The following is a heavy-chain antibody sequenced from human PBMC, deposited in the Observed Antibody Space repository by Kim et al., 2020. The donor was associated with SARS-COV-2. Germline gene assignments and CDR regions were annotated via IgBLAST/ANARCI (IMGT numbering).Heavy chain of an antibody. V-gene: IGHV3-48*02. D-gene: IGHD4-17*01. J-gene: IGHJ4*02. CDR1: GFTFSSYS. Sequence: GGSLRLSCAASGFTFSSYSMNWVRQAPGKGLEWVSYISSSSSTIYYADSVKGRFTISRDNAKNSLYLQMNSLRDEDTAVYYCAREKRNGDYDYFDYWGQGTLVTVSS. CDR2: ISSSSSTI. CDR3: AREKRNGDYDYFDY.